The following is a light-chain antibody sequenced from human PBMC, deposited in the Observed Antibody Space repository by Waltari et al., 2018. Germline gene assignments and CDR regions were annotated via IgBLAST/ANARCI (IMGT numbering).Light chain of an antibody. V-gene: IGKV1-39*01. J-gene: IGKJ1*01. CDR3: QQSYSSPRT. Sequence: DIQMTRSPSSLYASVGDRVTITCRASQNIINYLNWYQHKPGKAPKLLIYTASSLQSGVPSRFSGSGSGTDFILTISSLQPEDFGTYYCQQSYSSPRTFGQGTTVEIK. CDR1: QNIINY. CDR2: TAS.